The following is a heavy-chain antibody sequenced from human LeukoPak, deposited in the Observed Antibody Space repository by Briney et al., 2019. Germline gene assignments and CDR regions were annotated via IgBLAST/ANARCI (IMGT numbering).Heavy chain of an antibody. Sequence: SETLSLTCTVSGGSISSYYWSWIRQPPGKGLEWIGYIYDSGSTNYNPSLKSRVTMSVDTSKNQFSLKLTSVTAADTAVYYCARQSISSRRAFDIWGQGTMVTVSS. V-gene: IGHV4-59*01. D-gene: IGHD6-6*01. CDR1: GGSISSYY. CDR3: ARQSISSRRAFDI. CDR2: IYDSGST. J-gene: IGHJ3*02.